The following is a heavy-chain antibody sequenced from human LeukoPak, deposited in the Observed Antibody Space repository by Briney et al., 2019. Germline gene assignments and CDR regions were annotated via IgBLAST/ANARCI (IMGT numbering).Heavy chain of an antibody. Sequence: GGSLRLSCAASGFTFSSYSMNWVRQAPGKGLEWVSTFKTNSGQVYHAESVRGRFTISRDNSKNTVYLQMSSLRAEDTALYYCARSVPDYTRFDYWGQGALVTVSS. CDR1: GFTFSSYS. CDR2: FKTNSGQV. J-gene: IGHJ4*02. D-gene: IGHD4-11*01. V-gene: IGHV3-21*04. CDR3: ARSVPDYTRFDY.